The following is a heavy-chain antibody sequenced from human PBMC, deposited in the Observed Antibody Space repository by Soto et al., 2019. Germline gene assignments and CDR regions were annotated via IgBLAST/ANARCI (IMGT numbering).Heavy chain of an antibody. CDR1: GYSFTSYW. CDR2: IYPGDSDT. V-gene: IGHV5-51*01. J-gene: IGHJ4*02. D-gene: IGHD6-13*01. Sequence: GESLKISCKGSGYSFTSYWIGWVRQMPGKGLEWMGIIYPGDSDTRYSPSFQGQVTISADKSISTAYLQWSSLKASDTAMYYCARPRRNGGIAAAGRRSGYYFDYWGQGTLVTVSS. CDR3: ARPRRNGGIAAAGRRSGYYFDY.